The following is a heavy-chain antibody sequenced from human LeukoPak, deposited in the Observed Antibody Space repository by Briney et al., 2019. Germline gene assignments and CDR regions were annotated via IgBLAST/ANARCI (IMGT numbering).Heavy chain of an antibody. CDR3: ARGYYYYDSSPLDVTFYGMDV. Sequence: GESLKISCKGSGYSFTSYWIGWVRQTPGKGLEWMGIIYPGDSDTRYSPSFQGQVTISADKSISTAYLQWSSLKASDTAMYYCARGYYYYDSSPLDVTFYGMDVWGQGTTVTVSS. CDR1: GYSFTSYW. CDR2: IYPGDSDT. V-gene: IGHV5-51*01. D-gene: IGHD3-22*01. J-gene: IGHJ6*02.